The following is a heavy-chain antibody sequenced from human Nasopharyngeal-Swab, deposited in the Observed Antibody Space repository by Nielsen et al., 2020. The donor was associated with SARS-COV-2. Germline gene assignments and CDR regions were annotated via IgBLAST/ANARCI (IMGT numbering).Heavy chain of an antibody. J-gene: IGHJ4*02. CDR1: GFTFSSYG. CDR2: ISYDGSNK. V-gene: IGHV3-30*18. Sequence: WGSLRLSCAASGFTFSSYGMHWVRQAPGKGLEWVAVISYDGSNKYYADSVKGRFTISRDNSKNTLYLQMNSLRAEDTAVYYCAKDLSLGVVAADDYWGQGTLVTVSS. D-gene: IGHD2-15*01. CDR3: AKDLSLGVVAADDY.